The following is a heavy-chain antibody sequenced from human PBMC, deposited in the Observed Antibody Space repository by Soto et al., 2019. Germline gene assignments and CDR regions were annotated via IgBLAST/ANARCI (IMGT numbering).Heavy chain of an antibody. J-gene: IGHJ6*02. V-gene: IGHV3-49*03. CDR3: TRDRDDFWSGYYLYYGMDV. CDR1: GFTFGDYA. CDR2: IRSKAYGGTT. D-gene: IGHD3-3*01. Sequence: GGSLRLSCTASGFTFGDYAMSWFRQAPGKGLEWVGFIRSKAYGGTTEYAASVKGRFTISRDDSKSIAYLQMNSLKTEDTAVYYCTRDRDDFWSGYYLYYGMDVWGQGTTVTVSS.